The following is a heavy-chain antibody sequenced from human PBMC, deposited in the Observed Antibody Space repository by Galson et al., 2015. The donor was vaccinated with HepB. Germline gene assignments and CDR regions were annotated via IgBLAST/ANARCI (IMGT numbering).Heavy chain of an antibody. Sequence: SVKVSCKASGYTFTSDGITWVRQAPGQGLEWMGWISVYSGYTNYAQKFQGRVTLTRDTSTSTAYMEVTNLRFDDTAVYFCARVVGDSGVSNWFDPWGQGTLVTVST. CDR1: GYTFTSDG. V-gene: IGHV1-18*04. D-gene: IGHD3-10*01. CDR2: ISVYSGYT. J-gene: IGHJ5*02. CDR3: ARVVGDSGVSNWFDP.